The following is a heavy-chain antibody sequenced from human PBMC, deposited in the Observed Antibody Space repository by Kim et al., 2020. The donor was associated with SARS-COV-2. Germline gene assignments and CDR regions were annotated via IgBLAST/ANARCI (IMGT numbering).Heavy chain of an antibody. D-gene: IGHD6-13*01. J-gene: IGHJ6*02. V-gene: IGHV3-66*01. Sequence: GGSLRLSCAASGFTVSSSYMTWVRQAPGKGLEWVSVIYSGGSTYYADSVKGRFTISRDNSKNTLFLQMNSLRAEDTAVYYCARDEGSWSGGMDVWGQGTTVTVSS. CDR2: IYSGGST. CDR3: ARDEGSWSGGMDV. CDR1: GFTVSSSY.